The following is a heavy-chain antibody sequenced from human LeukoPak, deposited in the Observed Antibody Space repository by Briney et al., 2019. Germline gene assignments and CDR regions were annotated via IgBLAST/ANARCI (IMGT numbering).Heavy chain of an antibody. CDR1: GYSFTSYW. CDR3: ARRKLGDYDILTGYYRAHGYFDY. D-gene: IGHD3-9*01. CDR2: IYPGDSDT. J-gene: IGHJ4*02. V-gene: IGHV5-51*01. Sequence: GESLKISCKGSGYSFTSYWIGWVRQMPGKGLEWMGIIYPGDSDTRYSPSFQGQVTISADKSISTAYLQWSSLKASDTAMYYCARRKLGDYDILTGYYRAHGYFDYWGQGTLVTVSS.